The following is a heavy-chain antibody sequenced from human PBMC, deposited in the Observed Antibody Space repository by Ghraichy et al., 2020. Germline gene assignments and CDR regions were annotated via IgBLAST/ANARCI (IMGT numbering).Heavy chain of an antibody. CDR2: IYYSGST. V-gene: IGHV4-39*01. J-gene: IGHJ3*02. CDR1: GGSISSSSYY. D-gene: IGHD2-15*01. CDR3: ARPTYCIGGSCLDAFDI. Sequence: SETLSLTCTVSGGSISSSSYYWGWIRQPPGKGLEWIGSIYYSGSTYYNPSLKSRVTISVDTSKNQFSLKLSSVTAADTAVYYCARPTYCIGGSCLDAFDIWGQGTMVTVSS.